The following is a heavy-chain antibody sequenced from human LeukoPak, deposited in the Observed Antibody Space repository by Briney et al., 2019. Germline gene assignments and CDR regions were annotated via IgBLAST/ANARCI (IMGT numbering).Heavy chain of an antibody. D-gene: IGHD6-19*01. CDR2: IYYSGSN. CDR1: GGSISSYY. J-gene: IGHJ6*03. Sequence: SETLSLTCTVSGGSISSYYWSWIRQPPGKGLEWIGYIYYSGSNNYNPSLKSRVTISVDTSKNQFCLKLSSVTAADTAVYYCARQWLVPGDYYYYMDVWGKGTTVSISS. CDR3: ARQWLVPGDYYYYMDV. V-gene: IGHV4-59*01.